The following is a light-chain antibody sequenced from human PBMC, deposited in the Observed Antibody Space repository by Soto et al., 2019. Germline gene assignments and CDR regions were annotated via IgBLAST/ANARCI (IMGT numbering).Light chain of an antibody. V-gene: IGKV4-1*01. CDR3: QQYHSIPYT. CDR1: QSVFHNSNSKNY. J-gene: IGKJ2*01. Sequence: DIVMTQSPDSLAVSLGEGATINCESSQSVFHNSNSKNYVAWYQQKPGQPPKLLIYWACTRESGVPDRFSGSGSGTHFTLTISSLQAADVAVYYCQQYHSIPYTFGQGTKLEI. CDR2: WAC.